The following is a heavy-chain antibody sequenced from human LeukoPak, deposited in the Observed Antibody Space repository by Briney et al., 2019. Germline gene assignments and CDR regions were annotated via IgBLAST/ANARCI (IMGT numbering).Heavy chain of an antibody. V-gene: IGHV3-7*03. D-gene: IGHD5-12*01. CDR1: GFTFISYW. CDR3: ARIGARQAWLRYFDY. CDR2: IKQDGSEK. J-gene: IGHJ4*02. Sequence: GGSLRLSCAASGFTFISYWMSWVRQAPGKGLELVANIKQDGSEKNYVNSVKGRCAISRDNAKNSLYLQMHSLRAEDTAVYYCARIGARQAWLRYFDYWGQGTLVTVSS.